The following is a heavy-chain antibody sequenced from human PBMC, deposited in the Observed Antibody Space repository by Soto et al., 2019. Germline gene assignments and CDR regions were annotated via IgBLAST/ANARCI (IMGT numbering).Heavy chain of an antibody. J-gene: IGHJ5*02. D-gene: IGHD6-13*01. CDR1: GGSISSGGYS. V-gene: IGHV4-30-2*01. CDR2: IYHSGST. Sequence: QLQLQESGSGLVKPSQTLSLTCAVSGGSISSGGYSWSWIRQPPGKGLEWIGYIYHSGSTYYNPSLKSRVTISVDRSKNQFSLKLSSVTAADTAVYYCAGDSGEQQLGDNWFDPWGQGTLVTVSS. CDR3: AGDSGEQQLGDNWFDP.